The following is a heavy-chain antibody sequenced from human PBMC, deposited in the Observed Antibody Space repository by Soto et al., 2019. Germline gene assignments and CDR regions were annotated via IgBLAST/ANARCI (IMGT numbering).Heavy chain of an antibody. J-gene: IGHJ4*02. D-gene: IGHD5-12*01. CDR2: ISTSGSTI. CDR3: AREHGYNTLDY. Sequence: GGSLRLSCAASGFTFSSYEMNWVRQAPGQGLEWVSYISTSGSTIYYADSVKGRFTISRDNAKNSLYLQMNSLRAEDTAVYYCAREHGYNTLDYWGQGTLVTVS. CDR1: GFTFSSYE. V-gene: IGHV3-48*03.